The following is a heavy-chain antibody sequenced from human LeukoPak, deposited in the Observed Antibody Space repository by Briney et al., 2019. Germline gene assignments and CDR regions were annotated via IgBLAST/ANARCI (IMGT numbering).Heavy chain of an antibody. CDR2: ISDSAGTT. CDR3: AKGSDNVVKPTAAYGLLDY. D-gene: IGHD2-2*01. J-gene: IGHJ4*02. V-gene: IGHV3-23*01. Sequence: GGSLRLSCAASGFTFSSYSMNWVRQAPGKGLELLSAISDSAGTTYYADSVKGRFTISRDNSKNRLYLQMNSLRVEDTAVYYCAKGSDNVVKPTAAYGLLDYWGQGTLVTVSS. CDR1: GFTFSSYS.